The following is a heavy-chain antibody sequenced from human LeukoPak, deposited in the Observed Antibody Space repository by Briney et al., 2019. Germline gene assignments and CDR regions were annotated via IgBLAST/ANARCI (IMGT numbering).Heavy chain of an antibody. CDR3: ATSGWYLLPGVY. CDR1: AYSISSDDY. J-gene: IGHJ4*02. CDR2: VYHSGST. V-gene: IGHV4-38-2*02. Sequence: SETLSLTCTVSAYSISSDDYWGWIRQSPGKGLEWIGSVYHSGSTYYNPSLESRVTISVDTSKNQFSLKLSSVTAADTAVYYCATSGWYLLPGVYWGQGTLVTVSS. D-gene: IGHD6-19*01.